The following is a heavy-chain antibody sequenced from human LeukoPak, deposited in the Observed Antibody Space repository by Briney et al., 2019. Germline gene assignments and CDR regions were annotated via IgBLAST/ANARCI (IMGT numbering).Heavy chain of an antibody. CDR1: GGSISSGGYY. Sequence: SQTLSLTCTVSGGSISSGGYYWSWIRQPPGKGLEWIGYIYHSGSTYYNPSLKSRVTMSVDTSKNQLSLKLSSVSAADTAVYYCARSKGAHYYYYGMDVWGQGTTVTVSS. V-gene: IGHV4-30-2*02. J-gene: IGHJ6*02. CDR2: IYHSGST. D-gene: IGHD3-16*01. CDR3: ARSKGAHYYYYGMDV.